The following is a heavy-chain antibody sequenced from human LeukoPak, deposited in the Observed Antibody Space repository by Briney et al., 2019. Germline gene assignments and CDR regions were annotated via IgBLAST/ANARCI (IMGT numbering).Heavy chain of an antibody. CDR2: INPNSGNT. J-gene: IGHJ6*03. Sequence: ASVKVSCKASGYTFTGYYMHWVRQAPGQGLEWMGWINPNSGNTAYAQKFQGRVTITRNTSIGTAYMELSSLRSEDTAVYYCARSYSISWYYYYYYMDVWGKGTTVTVSS. CDR1: GYTFTGYY. CDR3: ARSYSISWYYYYYYMDV. V-gene: IGHV1-8*03. D-gene: IGHD6-13*01.